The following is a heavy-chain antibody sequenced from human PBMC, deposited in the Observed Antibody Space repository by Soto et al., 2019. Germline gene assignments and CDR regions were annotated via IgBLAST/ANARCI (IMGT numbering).Heavy chain of an antibody. CDR1: GYSLTNSD. J-gene: IGHJ6*01. CDR3: ARRPHCSGGICYYGLDN. V-gene: IGHV1-8*01. D-gene: IGHD6-25*01. Sequence: ASVNVSCKPSGYSLTNSDINWVRQAPGQGLEWMGWMNSDNGHPAYAQKFQGRVTLTTITSTSTVYMEMRSLGSEDTAVYYCARRPHCSGGICYYGLDNWGEG. CDR2: MNSDNGHP.